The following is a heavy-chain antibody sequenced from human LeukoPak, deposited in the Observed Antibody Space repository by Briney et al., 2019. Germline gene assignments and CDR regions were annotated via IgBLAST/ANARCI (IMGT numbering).Heavy chain of an antibody. CDR2: INPNSGGT. J-gene: IGHJ6*03. CDR1: GYTFTGYY. D-gene: IGHD3-10*01. Sequence: GASVKVSCKASGYTFTGYYMHWVRQAPGQGLEWMGWINPNSGGTNYAQKFQGRVTMTRDTSISTAYMELSRLRSDDTAVYYCARDGIWFGELFHYYYYMDVWGKGTTVTISS. V-gene: IGHV1-2*02. CDR3: ARDGIWFGELFHYYYYMDV.